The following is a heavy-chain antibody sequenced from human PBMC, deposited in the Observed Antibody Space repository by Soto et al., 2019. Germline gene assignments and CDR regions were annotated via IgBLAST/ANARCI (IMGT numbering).Heavy chain of an antibody. D-gene: IGHD2-2*01. Sequence: SETLSLTCAVSGGSISSSNWWSWVRQPPGKGLEWIGEIYHSGSTNYNPSLKSRVTISVDKSKNQFSLKLSSVTAADTAVYYCARAGVPAAMSMGYYYYGMDVWGQGTTVTVS. J-gene: IGHJ6*02. CDR3: ARAGVPAAMSMGYYYYGMDV. V-gene: IGHV4-4*02. CDR2: IYHSGST. CDR1: GGSISSSNW.